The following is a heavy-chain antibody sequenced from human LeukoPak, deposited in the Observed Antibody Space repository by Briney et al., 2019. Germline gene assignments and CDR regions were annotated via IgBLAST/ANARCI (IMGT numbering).Heavy chain of an antibody. CDR2: IYYSGST. CDR3: ARHGYSYGYVYDY. J-gene: IGHJ4*02. V-gene: IGHV4-59*08. D-gene: IGHD5-18*01. CDR1: GGSISSYY. Sequence: SETLSLTCTVSGGSISSYYWSWIWQPPGKGLEWIGYIYYSGSTNYNPSLRSRVTISVDTSKNQFSLKLSSVTAADTAVYYCARHGYSYGYVYDYWGQGTLVTVSS.